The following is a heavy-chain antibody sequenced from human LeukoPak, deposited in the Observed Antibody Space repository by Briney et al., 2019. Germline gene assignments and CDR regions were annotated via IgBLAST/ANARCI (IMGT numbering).Heavy chain of an antibody. V-gene: IGHV1-69*04. CDR1: GGTFSSYA. J-gene: IGHJ5*02. CDR2: IIPILGIA. CDR3: ARGYDSTPFDP. D-gene: IGHD3-22*01. Sequence: ASVKVSCKASGGTFSSYAISWVRQAPGQGLEWMGRIIPILGIANYAQKFQGRVTITADKSTSTAYMELSSLRSEDTAVYYCARGYDSTPFDPWGQGTLVTVSS.